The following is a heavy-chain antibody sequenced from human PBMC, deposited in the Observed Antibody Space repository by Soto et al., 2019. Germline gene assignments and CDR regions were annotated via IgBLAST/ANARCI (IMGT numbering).Heavy chain of an antibody. V-gene: IGHV3-33*01. CDR3: ARGSFWSGYSYYYYYGMDV. Sequence: LRLSCAASGFTFSSYCMHWVRQAPCKGLEWVAVIWYDGSNKYYADSVKGRFTISRDNSKNTLYLQMNSLRAEDTAVYYCARGSFWSGYSYYYYYGMDVWGQGTTVTVSS. J-gene: IGHJ6*02. CDR1: GFTFSSYC. D-gene: IGHD3-3*01. CDR2: IWYDGSNK.